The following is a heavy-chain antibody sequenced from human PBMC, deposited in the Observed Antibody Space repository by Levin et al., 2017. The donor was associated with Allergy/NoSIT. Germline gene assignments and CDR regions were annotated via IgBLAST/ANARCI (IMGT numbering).Heavy chain of an antibody. CDR1: GGSISSGGYY. V-gene: IGHV4-30-4*01. CDR3: ARCYMIRGYEFDP. J-gene: IGHJ5*02. Sequence: PSETLSLTCTVSGGSISSGGYYWSWIRQPPGKGLEWIGYISFSGSAYYNPSLKSRLTISVDTSKNQFSLNLGSVTAADTAVYCCARCYMIRGYEFDPWGQGTLATVSS. CDR2: ISFSGSA. D-gene: IGHD3-10*01.